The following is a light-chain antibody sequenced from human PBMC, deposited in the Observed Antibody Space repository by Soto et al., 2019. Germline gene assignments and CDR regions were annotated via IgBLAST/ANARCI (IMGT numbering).Light chain of an antibody. V-gene: IGLV2-14*01. CDR2: GVN. Sequence: QSALTQPASVSGSPGQSITISCSGTISDFVLYNYVSWYQQHPGKAPKLMIYGVNNRPSGVSNRFPGSKSGNTASLTISGLQADDEADYYCSSYTTSSALQVFGTGTKVTVL. CDR1: ISDFVLYNY. J-gene: IGLJ1*01. CDR3: SSYTTSSALQV.